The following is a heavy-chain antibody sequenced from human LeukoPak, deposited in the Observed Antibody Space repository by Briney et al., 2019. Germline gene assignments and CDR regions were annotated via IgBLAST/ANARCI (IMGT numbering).Heavy chain of an antibody. V-gene: IGHV3-7*01. CDR3: ARERETYNDY. D-gene: IGHD1-1*01. CDR2: IKRDGSET. CDR1: GFTFSTFW. Sequence: PGASLRLSCAVSGFTFSTFWMTWVRQAPGKGLEWVGNIKRDGSETYYVASVRGRFTISRDNAKNSLYLQMNSLRAEDTAVYFCARERETYNDYWGQGTLVTVSS. J-gene: IGHJ4*02.